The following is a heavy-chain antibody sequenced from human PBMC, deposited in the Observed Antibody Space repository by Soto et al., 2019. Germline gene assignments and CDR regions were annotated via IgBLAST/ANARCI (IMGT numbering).Heavy chain of an antibody. CDR3: ARGSDWPNNSSDS. D-gene: IGHD6-19*01. Sequence: QVHLQESGPGLVKPSEALSLTCTVSGGSVSSGFYYLSXIRQAPGKVLEWIGSMAYSGDANSHPTLQRLLSTSVDTAENHFALRLASVTAADTAVYFCARGSDWPNNSSDSWGPGTLVIVSS. CDR2: MAYSGDA. J-gene: IGHJ5*01. CDR1: GGSVSSGFYY. V-gene: IGHV4-61*03.